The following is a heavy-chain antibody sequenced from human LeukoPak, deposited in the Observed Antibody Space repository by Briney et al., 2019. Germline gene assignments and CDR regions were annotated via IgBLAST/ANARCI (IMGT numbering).Heavy chain of an antibody. Sequence: SRVTMSVDMPKNQFSLKLNSVTAADTAVYYCAREIVSVDNFDYWGQGTLVTVSS. D-gene: IGHD2-21*01. J-gene: IGHJ4*02. CDR3: AREIVSVDNFDY. V-gene: IGHV4-4*06.